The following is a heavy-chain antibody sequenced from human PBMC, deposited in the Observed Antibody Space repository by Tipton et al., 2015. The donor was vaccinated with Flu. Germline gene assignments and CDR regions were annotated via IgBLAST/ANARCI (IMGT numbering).Heavy chain of an antibody. CDR3: ARRGIVVVRRSDAFDI. Sequence: TLSLTCTVSGGSISSSSYYWGWIRQPPGKGLEWIGSIYYSGSTYYNPSLKSRVTISVDTSKNQFSLKLSSVTAADTAEYYCARRGIVVVRRSDAFDIWGQGTMVTVSS. CDR1: GGSISSSSYY. J-gene: IGHJ3*02. V-gene: IGHV4-39*07. D-gene: IGHD3-22*01. CDR2: IYYSGST.